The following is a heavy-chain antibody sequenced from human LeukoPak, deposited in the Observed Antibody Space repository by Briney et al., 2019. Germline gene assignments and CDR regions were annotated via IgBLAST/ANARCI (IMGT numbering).Heavy chain of an antibody. CDR1: GGSFSGYY. V-gene: IGHV4-34*01. CDR3: ARRRGSYHFDY. D-gene: IGHD3-16*01. J-gene: IGHJ4*02. CDR2: INHSGST. Sequence: SETLSLTCAVYGGSFSGYYWSWIRQPPGKGLEWIGEINHSGSTNYNPSLKSRVTISVDTSKNQFSLKLSSVTAADTAVYYCARRRGSYHFDYWGLGTLLTVSS.